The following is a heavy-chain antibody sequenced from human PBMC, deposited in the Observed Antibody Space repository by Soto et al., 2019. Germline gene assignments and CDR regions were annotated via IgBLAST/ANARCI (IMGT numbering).Heavy chain of an antibody. CDR2: IDPTASYT. CDR1: GYGFTSYW. J-gene: IGHJ6*02. CDR3: ARHGVRYYYNGIDV. D-gene: IGHD3-3*01. Sequence: PGESLKISDKGSGYGFTSYWISWVRQMPRKGLEWMGRIDPTASYTNYSPSFQGHVTISADKSISPAYLQWSSLKASDTAMYYCARHGVRYYYNGIDVWGQGPTVTVSS. V-gene: IGHV5-10-1*01.